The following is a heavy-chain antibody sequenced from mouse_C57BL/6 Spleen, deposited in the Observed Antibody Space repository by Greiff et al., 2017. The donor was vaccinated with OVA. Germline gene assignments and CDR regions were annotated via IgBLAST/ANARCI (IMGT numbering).Heavy chain of an antibody. CDR2: LYPGSGSP. V-gene: IGHV1-55*01. J-gene: IGHJ1*03. D-gene: IGHD1-1*01. CDR3: ARRGATVVAPKYCDV. CDR1: GYTFTSYW. Sequence: VQLQQPGAELVKPGASVKMSCKASGYTFTSYWITWVQPRPGPGLAWIGDLYPGSGSPNYNEKFKSKATLTVATSSSTAYMQLSSLTSEDSAVYYCARRGATVVAPKYCDVWGTGTTVTVSS.